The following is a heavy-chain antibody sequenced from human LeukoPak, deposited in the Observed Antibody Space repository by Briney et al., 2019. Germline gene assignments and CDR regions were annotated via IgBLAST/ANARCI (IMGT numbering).Heavy chain of an antibody. CDR1: GFTFSDYG. V-gene: IGHV3-30*18. D-gene: IGHD6-13*01. CDR2: ISYDGNHK. J-gene: IGHJ3*02. CDR3: TKDDAYSSSWYACDI. Sequence: GESLKISCAASGFTFSDYGMHWVRQAPGKGLEWVAVISYDGNHKYYTDSVKGRFTISRDNSKNTLYLQMSSPRAEDTAVYYCTKDDAYSSSWYACDIWGQGTMVTVSS.